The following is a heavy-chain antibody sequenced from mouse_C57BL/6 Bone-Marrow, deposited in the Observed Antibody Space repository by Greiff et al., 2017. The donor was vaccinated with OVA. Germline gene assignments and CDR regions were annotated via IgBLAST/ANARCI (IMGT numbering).Heavy chain of an antibody. J-gene: IGHJ2*01. CDR3: ASPYGSSSWYFDY. CDR1: GYTFTDYY. V-gene: IGHV1-75*01. Sequence: QVQLQQSGPELVKPGASVKISCKASGYTFTDYYINWVKQRPGQGLEWIGWIFPGSGSTYYNEKLKGKATLTVDKSSSTAYMLLSSLTSEDSAVYFCASPYGSSSWYFDYWGQGTTLTVSS. CDR2: IFPGSGST. D-gene: IGHD1-1*01.